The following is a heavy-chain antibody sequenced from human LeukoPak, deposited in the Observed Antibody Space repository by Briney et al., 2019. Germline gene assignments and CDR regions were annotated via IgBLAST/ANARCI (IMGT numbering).Heavy chain of an antibody. CDR2: ISYDGSNK. J-gene: IGHJ4*02. CDR3: ARVTLWFGGNDY. V-gene: IGHV3-30*04. CDR1: GFTFSSYA. Sequence: SGWSLRLSCAASGFTFSSYAMHWVRQAPGKGLEWVAVISYDGSNKYYADSVKGRFTISRDNSKNTLYLQMNSLRAEDTAVYYCARVTLWFGGNDYWGQGTLVTVSS. D-gene: IGHD3-10*01.